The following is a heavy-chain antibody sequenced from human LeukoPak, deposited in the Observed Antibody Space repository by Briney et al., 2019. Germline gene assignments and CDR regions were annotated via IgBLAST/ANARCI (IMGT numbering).Heavy chain of an antibody. Sequence: GESLKISCKGSGYSFTSYWISWVRQMPGKGLERMGRIDPSDSYTNYSPSFQGHVTISADKSISTAYLQWSSLKASDTAMYYCARVYGDYWSYFDYWGQGTLGTVSS. V-gene: IGHV5-10-1*01. J-gene: IGHJ4*02. CDR2: IDPSDSYT. CDR1: GYSFTSYW. D-gene: IGHD4-17*01. CDR3: ARVYGDYWSYFDY.